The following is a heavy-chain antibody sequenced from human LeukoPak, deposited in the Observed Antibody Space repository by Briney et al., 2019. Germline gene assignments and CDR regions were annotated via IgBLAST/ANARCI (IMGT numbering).Heavy chain of an antibody. D-gene: IGHD3-10*01. CDR1: GFTFSSYA. J-gene: IGHJ3*02. CDR3: ARSPGEVVNPEYAFDI. V-gene: IGHV3-64*01. CDR2: ISSNGGST. Sequence: GSLRLSCAASGFTFSSYAMHWVRQAPGKGLEYVSAISSNGGSTYYANSVKGRFTISRDNSKNTLYLQMGSLRAEDMAVYYCARSPGEVVNPEYAFDIWGQGTMDTVSS.